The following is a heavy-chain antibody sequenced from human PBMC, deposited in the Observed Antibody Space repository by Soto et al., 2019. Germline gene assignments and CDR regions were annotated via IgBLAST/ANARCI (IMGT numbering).Heavy chain of an antibody. CDR3: ASVSYFNAFDY. CDR1: GGSIGSGDDY. V-gene: IGHV4-30-4*01. Sequence: SETLSLTCTVSGGSIGSGDDYWSWIRQPPGKGLEWIGYIFYSGSTYYNPSLKSRVTISVDTSKNQFSLKLSSVTAADTAVYYCASVSYFNAFDYWGQGTLVTVSS. J-gene: IGHJ4*02. CDR2: IFYSGST. D-gene: IGHD3-9*01.